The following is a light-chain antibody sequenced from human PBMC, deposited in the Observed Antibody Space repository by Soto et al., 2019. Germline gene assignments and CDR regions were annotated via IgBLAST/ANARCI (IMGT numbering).Light chain of an antibody. Sequence: DIQVTQSPSSVSASVGDRVTITCRASQGVSNWLAWYQQKPGKAPKLLIYAASTLRSGVPSRFRGSGSGTDFTFTISSLQPEDFATYYCQQANSFPYTFGQGTKVDIK. CDR3: QQANSFPYT. CDR2: AAS. J-gene: IGKJ2*01. V-gene: IGKV1-12*01. CDR1: QGVSNW.